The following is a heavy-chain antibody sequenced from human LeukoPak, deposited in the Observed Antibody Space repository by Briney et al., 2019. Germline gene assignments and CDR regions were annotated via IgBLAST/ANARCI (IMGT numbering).Heavy chain of an antibody. V-gene: IGHV3-30*02. CDR3: SKGVCYCSGWYLFAD. J-gene: IGHJ4*02. Sequence: GGSLRLSCAASGFTFSSYGMHWVRQAPGKGLEWVSFIRCDGSNKYYADSVKGRFTISRDNSKNSLYLQMNSLRAEDTAVYYFSKGVCYCSGWYLFADWGQGTLVTVSS. CDR1: GFTFSSYG. D-gene: IGHD6-19*01. CDR2: IRCDGSNK.